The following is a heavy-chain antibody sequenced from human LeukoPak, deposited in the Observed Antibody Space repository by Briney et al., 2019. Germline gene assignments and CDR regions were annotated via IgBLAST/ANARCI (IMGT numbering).Heavy chain of an antibody. D-gene: IGHD6-13*01. CDR3: ARSTAAAGTDY. Sequence: NPSETLSLTCTVSGYSISSGYYWGWIRQPPGKGLEWIGSIYHSGSTYYNPSLKSRVTISVDTSKNQFSLKLSSVTAADTAVYYCARSTAAAGTDYWGQGTLVTVSS. CDR2: IYHSGST. CDR1: GYSISSGYY. V-gene: IGHV4-38-2*02. J-gene: IGHJ4*02.